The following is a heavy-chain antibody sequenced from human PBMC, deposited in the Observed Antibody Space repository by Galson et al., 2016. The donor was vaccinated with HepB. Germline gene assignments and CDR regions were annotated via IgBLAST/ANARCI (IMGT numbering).Heavy chain of an antibody. CDR1: GFTVSKYN. J-gene: IGHJ3*02. CDR3: ARDGQFYSDPGGYYSYAFDI. CDR2: ISGTERT. Sequence: SLRLSCAASGFTVSKYNMSWVRQAPGKALDWVSLISGTERTYYADSVKGRFTISRDNSKNTLFLQMNSLRADEPAVYYCARDGQFYSDPGGYYSYAFDIWGQGTMVTVSS. D-gene: IGHD3-22*01. V-gene: IGHV3-53*01.